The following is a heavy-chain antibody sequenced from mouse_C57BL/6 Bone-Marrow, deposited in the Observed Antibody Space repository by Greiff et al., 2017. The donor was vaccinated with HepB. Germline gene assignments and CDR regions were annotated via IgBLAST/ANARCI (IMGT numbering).Heavy chain of an antibody. CDR2: IDPSDSYT. D-gene: IGHD1-1*01. CDR3: AYYYPFAY. J-gene: IGHJ3*01. CDR1: GYTFTSYW. V-gene: IGHV1-50*01. Sequence: QVQLQQPGAELVKPGASVKLSCKASGYTFTSYWMQWVKQRPGQGLEWIGEIDPSDSYTNYNQKFEGKATLTVDTSSSTAYMQLSSLTSEDSAVYYCAYYYPFAYWGQGTLVTVSA.